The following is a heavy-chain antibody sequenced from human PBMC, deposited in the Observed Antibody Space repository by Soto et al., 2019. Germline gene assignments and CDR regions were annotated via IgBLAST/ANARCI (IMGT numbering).Heavy chain of an antibody. V-gene: IGHV3-33*06. CDR3: AEDSSRWYPHFDY. CDR1: GFTFSSYA. CDR2: IWYDGSNK. D-gene: IGHD6-13*01. Sequence: QVQLVESGGGVVQPGRSLRLSCAASGFTFSSYAMHWVRQAPGKGLEWVAVIWYDGSNKYYADSVKGRFTISRDNSKNTLYLQMNSLRAEDTAVYYCAEDSSRWYPHFDYWGQGTLVTVSP. J-gene: IGHJ4*02.